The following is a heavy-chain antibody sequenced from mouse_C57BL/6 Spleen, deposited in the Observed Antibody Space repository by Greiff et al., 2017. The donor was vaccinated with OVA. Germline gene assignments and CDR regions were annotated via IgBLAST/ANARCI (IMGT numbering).Heavy chain of an antibody. CDR3: ARWGYDYDDYYAMDY. Sequence: DVKLVESGPGLVKPSQSLSLTCSVTGYSITSGYYWNWIRQFPGNQLEWMCYISYDGSNNYNPSLKNRISITRDTSKNQFFLKLNSVTTEDTAADYCARWGYDYDDYYAMDYWGQGTSVTVSS. V-gene: IGHV3-6*01. CDR2: ISYDGSN. D-gene: IGHD2-4*01. CDR1: GYSITSGYY. J-gene: IGHJ4*01.